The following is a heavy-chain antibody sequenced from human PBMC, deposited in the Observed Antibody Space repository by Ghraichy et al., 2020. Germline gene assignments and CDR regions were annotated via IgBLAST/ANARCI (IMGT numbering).Heavy chain of an antibody. CDR1: GGTFSSYA. D-gene: IGHD2-2*01. J-gene: IGHJ3*02. V-gene: IGHV1-69*13. CDR2: IIPIFGTA. CDR3: ASGWEHCSSTSCYGLTGNAFDI. Sequence: SVKVSCKASGGTFSSYAISWVRQAPGQGLEWMGGIIPIFGTANYAQKFQGRVTITADESTSTAYMELSSLRSEDTAVYYCASGWEHCSSTSCYGLTGNAFDIWGQGTMVTVSS.